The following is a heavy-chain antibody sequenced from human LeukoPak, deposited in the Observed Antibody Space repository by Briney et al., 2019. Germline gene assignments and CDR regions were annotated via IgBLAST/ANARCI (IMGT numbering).Heavy chain of an antibody. CDR3: ALISSTTVTYY. J-gene: IGHJ4*02. CDR1: GYTFTSYG. Sequence: ASVKVSCKASGYTFTSYGISWVRQAPGQGLEWMGWINPNSGGTNYAQKFQGRVTMTRDTSISTAYMELSRLRSDDTAVYYCALISSTTVTYYWGQGTLVTVSS. D-gene: IGHD4-17*01. CDR2: INPNSGGT. V-gene: IGHV1-2*02.